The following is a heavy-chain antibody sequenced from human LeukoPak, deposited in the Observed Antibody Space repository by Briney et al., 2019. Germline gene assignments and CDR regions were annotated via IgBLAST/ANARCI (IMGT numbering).Heavy chain of an antibody. CDR3: ARGLAGMIAFDI. V-gene: IGHV3-21*01. D-gene: IGHD6-19*01. Sequence: GGSLRLSCAASGFTFSSFGMTWVRQAPGKGLEWVSSISSSSSYIYYADSVKGRFTISRDNAKNSLYLQMNSLRAEDTAVYYCARGLAGMIAFDIWGQGTMVTVSS. CDR1: GFTFSSFG. CDR2: ISSSSSYI. J-gene: IGHJ3*02.